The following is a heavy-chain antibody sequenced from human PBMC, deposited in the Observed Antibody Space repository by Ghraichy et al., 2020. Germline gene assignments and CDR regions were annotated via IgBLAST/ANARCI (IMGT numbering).Heavy chain of an antibody. J-gene: IGHJ5*02. D-gene: IGHD2-2*01. Sequence: GSLSLTCAVYGGSFSGYYWSWIRQPPGKGLEWIGEINHSGSTNYNPSLKSRVTISVDTSKNQFSLKLSSVTAADTAVYYCARGSIVVVPAAIDPWGQGTLVTVSS. V-gene: IGHV4-34*01. CDR1: GGSFSGYY. CDR2: INHSGST. CDR3: ARGSIVVVPAAIDP.